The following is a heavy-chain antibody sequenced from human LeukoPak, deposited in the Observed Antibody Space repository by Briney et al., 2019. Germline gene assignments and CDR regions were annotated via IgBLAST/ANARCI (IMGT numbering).Heavy chain of an antibody. CDR3: ARRPHDAFDI. Sequence: SETLSLTCTVSGGSISSHYWSWIRQPPGKGLEWIGYIYYSGSTNYNPSLKSRVTISVDTSKNQFSLKLSSVTAADTAVYYCARRPHDAFDIWGQGTVVTVSS. CDR2: IYYSGST. J-gene: IGHJ3*02. CDR1: GGSISSHY. V-gene: IGHV4-59*11.